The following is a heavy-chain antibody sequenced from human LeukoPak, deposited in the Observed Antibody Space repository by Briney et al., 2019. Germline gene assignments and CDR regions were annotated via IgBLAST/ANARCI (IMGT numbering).Heavy chain of an antibody. J-gene: IGHJ4*02. CDR2: INPNSGGT. D-gene: IGHD5-18*01. Sequence: ASVKVSXKASGYTFTGYYMHWVRQAPGQGLEWMGWINPNSGGTNYAQKFQGRVTMTRDTSISTAYMELSRLRSDDTAVYYCARDQYSYGPLDYWGQGTLVTVSS. CDR1: GYTFTGYY. CDR3: ARDQYSYGPLDY. V-gene: IGHV1-2*02.